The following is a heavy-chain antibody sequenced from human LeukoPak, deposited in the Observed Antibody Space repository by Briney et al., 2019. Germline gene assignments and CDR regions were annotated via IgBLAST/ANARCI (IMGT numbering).Heavy chain of an antibody. CDR2: ISYDGSNK. CDR3: ARAGPSMVRGVIITGIFDY. V-gene: IGHV3-30*04. J-gene: IGHJ4*02. CDR1: GFTFSSYA. D-gene: IGHD3-10*01. Sequence: GRSLRLSCAASGFTFSSYAMHWVRQAPGKGLEWVAVISYDGSNKYYADSVKGRFTISRDNSKNTLYLQMNSLRAEDTAAYYCARAGPSMVRGVIITGIFDYWGQGTLVTVCS.